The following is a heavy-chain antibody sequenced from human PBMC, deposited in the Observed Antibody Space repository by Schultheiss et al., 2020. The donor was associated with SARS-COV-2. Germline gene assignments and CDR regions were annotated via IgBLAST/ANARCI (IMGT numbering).Heavy chain of an antibody. J-gene: IGHJ3*02. D-gene: IGHD3-22*01. CDR2: LSYDGSNK. V-gene: IGHV3-30*07. CDR3: ARDHHYYYDSSGYYYHAFDI. Sequence: GSLRLSCAASGFAFSDYAMNWVRQAPGKGLEWVAVLSYDGSNKYYADSVKGRFTISRDNSKNTLYLQMNSLRAEDTAVYYCARDHHYYYDSSGYYYHAFDIWGQGTMVTVSS. CDR1: GFAFSDYA.